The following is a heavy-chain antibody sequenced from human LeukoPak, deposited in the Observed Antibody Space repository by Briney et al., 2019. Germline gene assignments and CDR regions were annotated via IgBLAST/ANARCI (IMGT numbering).Heavy chain of an antibody. CDR2: ISYDGSNK. D-gene: IGHD1-1*01. CDR3: ARDPLHWYGMDV. CDR1: GFTFSSYA. Sequence: PGGSLRLSCAASGFTFSSYAMHWVRQAPGKGLEWVAVISYDGSNKYYADSVKGRFTISRDNSKNTLYLQMNSLRAEDTAVYYCARDPLHWYGMDVWGQGTTVTVSS. V-gene: IGHV3-30*14. J-gene: IGHJ6*02.